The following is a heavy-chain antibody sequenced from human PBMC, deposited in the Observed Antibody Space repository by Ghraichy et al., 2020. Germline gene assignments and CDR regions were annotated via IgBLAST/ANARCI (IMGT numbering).Heavy chain of an antibody. CDR3: ARAVIFGVVGDAFDI. D-gene: IGHD3-3*01. Sequence: SETLSLTCAVYGGSFSGYYWSWIRQPPGKGLEWIGEINHSGSTNYNPSLKSRVTISVDTSKNQFSLKLSSVTAADTAVYYCARAVIFGVVGDAFDIWGQGTMVTVSS. J-gene: IGHJ3*02. CDR1: GGSFSGYY. V-gene: IGHV4-34*01. CDR2: INHSGST.